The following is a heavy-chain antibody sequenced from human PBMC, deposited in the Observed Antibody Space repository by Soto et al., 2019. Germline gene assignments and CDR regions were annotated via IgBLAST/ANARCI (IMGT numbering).Heavy chain of an antibody. J-gene: IGHJ5*02. CDR1: GGTFSSYA. D-gene: IGHD1-26*01. Sequence: GASVKVSCKASGGTFSSYAISWVRQAPGQGLEWMGGIIPIFGTANYAQKFQGRVTITADKSTSTAYMELSSLRSEDTAVYYCARTVVEWELLLDTWGQGTLVTVSS. CDR2: IIPIFGTA. V-gene: IGHV1-69*06. CDR3: ARTVVEWELLLDT.